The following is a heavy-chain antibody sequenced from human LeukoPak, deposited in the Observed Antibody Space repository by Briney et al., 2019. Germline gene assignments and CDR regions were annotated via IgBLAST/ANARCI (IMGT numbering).Heavy chain of an antibody. CDR1: GFTFSDYY. V-gene: IGHV3-11*06. Sequence: GGSLRLSCAASGFTFSDYYMSWIRQAPGKGLEWVSYISSSSSYINYADSVKGRFTISRDNAKNSLYLQMNSLSAEDTAVYYCARAPHYSNYGPYYYGMDVWGQGTTVTVSS. D-gene: IGHD4-11*01. CDR3: ARAPHYSNYGPYYYGMDV. J-gene: IGHJ6*02. CDR2: ISSSSSYI.